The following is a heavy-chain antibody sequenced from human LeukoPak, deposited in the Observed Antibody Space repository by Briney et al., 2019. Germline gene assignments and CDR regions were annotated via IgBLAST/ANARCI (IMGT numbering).Heavy chain of an antibody. D-gene: IGHD5-12*01. Sequence: PSQTLSLTCTVSGGSVNSADYYWSWIRQPPGKGLQWIGYIFYSGSTCYSPSLKSRFSISVDTSKNQFSLKLRSVTAADTAVYYCARQVATVTRFDSWGQGTLVTVSS. J-gene: IGHJ4*02. CDR3: ARQVATVTRFDS. CDR2: IFYSGST. CDR1: GGSVNSADYY. V-gene: IGHV4-30-4*01.